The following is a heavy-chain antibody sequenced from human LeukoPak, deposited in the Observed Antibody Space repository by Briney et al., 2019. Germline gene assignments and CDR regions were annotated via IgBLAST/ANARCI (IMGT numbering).Heavy chain of an antibody. CDR2: MNPNSGNT. CDR3: ARGISEVSETTVSDAFDI. J-gene: IGHJ3*02. CDR1: GYTFTSYD. Sequence: ASVKVSCKASGYTFTSYDINWVRQATGQGLEWMGWMNPNSGNTGYAQKFQGRVTITRNTSISTAYMELSSLRSEDTAVYYCARGISEVSETTVSDAFDIWGQGTMVTVSS. D-gene: IGHD4-17*01. V-gene: IGHV1-8*03.